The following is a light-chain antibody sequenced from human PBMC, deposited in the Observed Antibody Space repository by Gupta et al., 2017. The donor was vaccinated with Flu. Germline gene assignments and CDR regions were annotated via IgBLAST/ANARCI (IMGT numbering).Light chain of an antibody. CDR2: GAS. CDR3: QHYGSSRWT. V-gene: IGKV3-20*01. CDR1: QSVSSSY. Sequence: ALTPSPGTLSLSPGERATLSCRASQSVSSSYLAWYKQKPGQAPRLLIYGASSRATGIPDRFNGSGSGTGFTLTISRREPEDFAVYYCQHYGSSRWTFGQGTKVEIK. J-gene: IGKJ1*01.